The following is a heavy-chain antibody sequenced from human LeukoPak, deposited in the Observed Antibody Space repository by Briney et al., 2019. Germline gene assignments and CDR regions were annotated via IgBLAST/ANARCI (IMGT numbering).Heavy chain of an antibody. J-gene: IGHJ4*02. V-gene: IGHV4-39*01. D-gene: IGHD6-6*01. CDR2: IFYSGNT. CDR1: GGSISSNNYY. CDR3: ARHLPYSSSSYFNY. Sequence: SETLSLTCTVSGGSISSNNYYWGWIRQPPGKGLEWIGSIFYSGNTYYNPSLKSRVTISVDASKNQFSLKLSSVTAADTAVNYCARHLPYSSSSYFNYWGQGTLVTVSS.